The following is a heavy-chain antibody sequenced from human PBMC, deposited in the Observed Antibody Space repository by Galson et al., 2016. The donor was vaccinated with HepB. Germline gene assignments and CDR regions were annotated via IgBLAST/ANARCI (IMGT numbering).Heavy chain of an antibody. D-gene: IGHD4-17*01. Sequence: SVKVSCKASGYTFNTFGISWVRQAPGQGLEWIGRISGYNGKTNYAQTLQGRVTMTKDTSTTTAYMELRSLRSDDTAVYSCARHNGDYDAFDLWGQATPVIVSS. J-gene: IGHJ1*01. CDR2: ISGYNGKT. V-gene: IGHV1-18*04. CDR1: GYTFNTFG. CDR3: ARHNGDYDAFDL.